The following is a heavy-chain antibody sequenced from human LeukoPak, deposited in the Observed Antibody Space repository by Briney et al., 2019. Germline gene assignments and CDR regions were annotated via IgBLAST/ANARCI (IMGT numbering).Heavy chain of an antibody. V-gene: IGHV3-48*04. CDR2: ISSSSSTI. Sequence: PGGSLRLSCAASGFTFSSYSMNWVRQAPGKGLEWVSYISSSSSTIYYADSVKGRFTISRDNAKNSLNLQMNSLRAEDTAVYYCARGDQTLDYWGQGTLVTVSS. J-gene: IGHJ4*02. CDR3: ARGDQTLDY. CDR1: GFTFSSYS.